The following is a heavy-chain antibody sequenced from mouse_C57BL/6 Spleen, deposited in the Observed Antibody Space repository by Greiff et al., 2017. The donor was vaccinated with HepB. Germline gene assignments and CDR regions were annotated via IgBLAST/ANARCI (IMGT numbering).Heavy chain of an antibody. CDR3: ARFGASYYGNLNYFDY. V-gene: IGHV1-80*01. CDR1: GYAFSSYW. D-gene: IGHD2-10*01. Sequence: QVQLQQSGAELVKPGASVKISCKASGYAFSSYWMNWVKQRPGKGLEWIGQIYPGDGDTNYNGKFKGKATLTADKSSSTAYMQLSSLTSEDSAVYFCARFGASYYGNLNYFDYWGQGTTLTVSS. J-gene: IGHJ2*01. CDR2: IYPGDGDT.